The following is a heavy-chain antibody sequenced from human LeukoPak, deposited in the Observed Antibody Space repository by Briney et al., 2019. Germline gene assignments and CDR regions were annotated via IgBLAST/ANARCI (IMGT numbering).Heavy chain of an antibody. J-gene: IGHJ3*02. CDR1: GYTFTNYG. CDR2: ISAYNGHT. Sequence: ASVKVSCKASGYTFTNYGISWGRQAPGQGLEWMGWISAYNGHTKYAQKVQGRVTMTRDTSTSTAYMELRSLRSDDTAVYYCARDGHRRYHYDSSGREDAFDIWGQGTMVTVSS. CDR3: ARDGHRRYHYDSSGREDAFDI. V-gene: IGHV1-18*01. D-gene: IGHD3-22*01.